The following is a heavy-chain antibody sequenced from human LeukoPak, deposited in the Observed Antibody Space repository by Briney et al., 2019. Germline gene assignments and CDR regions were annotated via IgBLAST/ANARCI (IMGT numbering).Heavy chain of an antibody. V-gene: IGHV3-23*01. CDR3: ARAGDYYDSSGYWGNACDI. Sequence: PGESLRLSCGASGLTVSSYGMSWVRQAPGKGLEWVSTIIGSAVNTYYADSVKGRFTISRDNSKNTLYLQMNSLRAEDTAVYYCARAGDYYDSSGYWGNACDIWGQGTMVTVSS. J-gene: IGHJ3*02. D-gene: IGHD3-22*01. CDR1: GLTVSSYG. CDR2: IIGSAVNT.